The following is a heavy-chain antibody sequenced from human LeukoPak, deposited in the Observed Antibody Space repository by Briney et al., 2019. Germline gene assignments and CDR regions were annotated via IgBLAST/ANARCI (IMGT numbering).Heavy chain of an antibody. V-gene: IGHV4-39*07. J-gene: IGHJ5*02. CDR3: ARDKGLRQSTVTTDWFDP. CDR2: TYYSGST. D-gene: IGHD4-11*01. CDR1: GDSISSSSYY. Sequence: PSETLSLTCTVSGDSISSSSYYWGWIRQPPGKGLEGMGRTYYSGSTSYNPSLKSRVTISLDTSKNQFSLKLTSVTAADTAVYYCARDKGLRQSTVTTDWFDPWGQGTLVTVSS.